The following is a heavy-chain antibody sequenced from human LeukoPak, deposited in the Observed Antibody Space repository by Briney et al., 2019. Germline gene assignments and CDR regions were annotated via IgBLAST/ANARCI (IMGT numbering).Heavy chain of an antibody. CDR2: ISYDGSDK. V-gene: IGHV3-30*04. J-gene: IGHJ3*02. CDR1: GFTFTSSA. D-gene: IGHD6-19*01. Sequence: GGSLRLSCAASGFTFTSSAMHWVRQAPGKGLEWVAFISYDGSDKHYADSVKGRFTISRDNSENTVYLQMSSLRAEDTAVYHCAREGSSGWDDAFDIWGQGTMVTVSS. CDR3: AREGSSGWDDAFDI.